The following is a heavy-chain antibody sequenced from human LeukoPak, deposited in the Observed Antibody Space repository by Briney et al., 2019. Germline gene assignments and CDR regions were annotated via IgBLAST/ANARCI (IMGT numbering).Heavy chain of an antibody. J-gene: IGHJ4*02. CDR1: GFTFTGYP. CDR2: VSGSAGRT. V-gene: IGHV3-23*01. D-gene: IGHD3-22*01. CDR3: AKDAYRYYNSSDYYRPYYFDY. Sequence: GGSLRLSCSASGFTFTGYPMTWVRQAPGKGLEWVSSVSGSAGRTYYADSVKGRFTISRDNSKNTLYLQMNSLRAEDTAVYYCAKDAYRYYNSSDYYRPYYFDYWGQGTRVTVSS.